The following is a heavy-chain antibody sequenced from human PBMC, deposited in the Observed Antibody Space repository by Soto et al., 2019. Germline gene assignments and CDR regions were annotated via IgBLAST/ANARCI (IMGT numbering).Heavy chain of an antibody. CDR1: GFTFSNSA. V-gene: IGHV3-23*01. J-gene: IGHJ1*01. Sequence: EVQLLDSGGGLVQPGGSLRLSCAASGFTFSNSAMSWVRQAPGKGLEWVSAISGSGGGTYYADSVKGWFTISRDNSKNRLYLQMNSLRAEDTAVYYCAKSPGRFPEYFHHWGQGTLVTVSS. D-gene: IGHD3-16*01. CDR3: AKSPGRFPEYFHH. CDR2: ISGSGGGT.